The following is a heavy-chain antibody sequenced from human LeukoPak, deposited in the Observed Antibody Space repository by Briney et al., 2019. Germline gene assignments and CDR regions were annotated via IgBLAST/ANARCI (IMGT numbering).Heavy chain of an antibody. CDR3: ARDLRSSWSNSGFDY. D-gene: IGHD6-13*01. Sequence: ASVKISCKASGGTFNSYAISWVRQARGQGLEWMGRIIPILGIANYAQKFQGRVTITADKPTSTAYMELGSLRSEDTAVYYCARDLRSSWSNSGFDYWGQGTLVTVSS. CDR2: IIPILGIA. V-gene: IGHV1-69*04. CDR1: GGTFNSYA. J-gene: IGHJ4*02.